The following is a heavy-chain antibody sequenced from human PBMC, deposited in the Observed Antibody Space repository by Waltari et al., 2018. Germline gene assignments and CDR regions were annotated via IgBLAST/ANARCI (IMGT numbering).Heavy chain of an antibody. J-gene: IGHJ6*03. CDR3: ARLPYNNIYFYYYMDV. CDR1: GGSVSTYD. V-gene: IGHV4-4*07. D-gene: IGHD3-10*01. CDR2: IYATGST. Sequence: VQLQESGPVLVKPSETLSLTCPVSGGSVSTYDCSWIRQPAGKGLEWIGRIYATGSTNYNPSLKSRVTMSVDTSKNQFSLKLSSVTAADTAVYYCARLPYNNIYFYYYMDVWGKGTTVTVSS.